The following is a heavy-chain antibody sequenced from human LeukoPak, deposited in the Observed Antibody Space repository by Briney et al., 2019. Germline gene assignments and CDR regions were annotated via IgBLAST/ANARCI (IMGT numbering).Heavy chain of an antibody. V-gene: IGHV1-46*01. D-gene: IGHD2-2*01. Sequence: GASVKVSCKASGYTFTSYYMHWVRQAPGQGLEWVGIINPSGGSTSYAQKFQGRVTMTRDMSTSTVYMELSSLRSEDTAVYYCARGPIMPAARYYYYYMDVWGKGTTVTVSS. CDR3: ARGPIMPAARYYYYYMDV. CDR1: GYTFTSYY. CDR2: INPSGGST. J-gene: IGHJ6*03.